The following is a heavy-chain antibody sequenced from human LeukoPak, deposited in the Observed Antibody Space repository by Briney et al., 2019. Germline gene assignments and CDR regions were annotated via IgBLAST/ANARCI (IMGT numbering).Heavy chain of an antibody. Sequence: GGSLRLPCAASGFTFSSYEMNWVRQAPGKGLEWVSYISSGGSTIYYADSVKGRFTISRDNAKNSLYLQMNSLRAEDTAVYYCARVSMYYYGSGSYYGRSFDYWGQGTLVTVSS. CDR2: ISSGGSTI. CDR3: ARVSMYYYGSGSYYGRSFDY. D-gene: IGHD3-10*01. V-gene: IGHV3-48*03. J-gene: IGHJ4*02. CDR1: GFTFSSYE.